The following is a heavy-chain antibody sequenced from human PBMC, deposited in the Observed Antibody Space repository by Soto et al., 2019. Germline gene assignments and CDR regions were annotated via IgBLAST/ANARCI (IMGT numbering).Heavy chain of an antibody. V-gene: IGHV1-69*13. J-gene: IGHJ4*02. CDR1: ASTFTSSY. CDR3: ARAFPPVEMATNPFDC. CDR2: IIPIFGTA. Sequence: SGTVCSNASASTFTSSYIHWVRRAPGQGLEWMGGIIPIFGTANYAQKFQGRVTITADESTSTAYMELSSLRSEDTAVYYCARAFPPVEMATNPFDCWGQGTLVTVSS. D-gene: IGHD5-12*01.